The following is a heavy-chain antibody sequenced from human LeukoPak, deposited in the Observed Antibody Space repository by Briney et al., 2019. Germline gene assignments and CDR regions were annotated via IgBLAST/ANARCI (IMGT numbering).Heavy chain of an antibody. J-gene: IGHJ4*02. CDR2: INPNSGGT. D-gene: IGHD7-27*01. V-gene: IGHV1-2*02. Sequence: ASVKVSCKASGYTFTAIYIHWVRQTPGQGLEWTGWINPNSGGTNFAQKFQGRVTMTRDTSISTAYMELSRLGSDDTAVYYCARGPATGDFDYWGQGTLVTVSS. CDR3: ARGPATGDFDY. CDR1: GYTFTAIY.